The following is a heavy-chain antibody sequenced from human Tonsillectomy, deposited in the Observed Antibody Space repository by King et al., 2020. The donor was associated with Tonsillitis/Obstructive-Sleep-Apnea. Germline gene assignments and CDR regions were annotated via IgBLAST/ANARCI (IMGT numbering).Heavy chain of an antibody. Sequence: VQLQESGPGLVKPSGTLSLTCAVSGGSISSTNWWSWVRQPPEKGLEWIEEIYHSGSTNYNPSLKSRVSISVDKSKNQFSLKLSSVTAADTAVYYCARDTGGESVVTLDCWGQGTLVIVSS. CDR3: ARDTGGESVVTLDC. J-gene: IGHJ4*02. D-gene: IGHD4-23*01. CDR2: IYHSGST. CDR1: GGSISSTNW. V-gene: IGHV4-4*02.